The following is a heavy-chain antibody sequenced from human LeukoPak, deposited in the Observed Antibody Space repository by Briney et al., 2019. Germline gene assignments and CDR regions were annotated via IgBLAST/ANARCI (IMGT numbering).Heavy chain of an antibody. V-gene: IGHV3-21*01. Sequence: GGSLRLSCAASGFTFSSYSMNWVRQAPGKGLEWVSSISSSSSCIYYADSVKGRFTISRDNAKNSLYLQMNSLRAEDTAVYYCARRYYYDSSGYGDYWGQGTLVTVSS. D-gene: IGHD3-22*01. J-gene: IGHJ4*02. CDR2: ISSSSSCI. CDR1: GFTFSSYS. CDR3: ARRYYYDSSGYGDY.